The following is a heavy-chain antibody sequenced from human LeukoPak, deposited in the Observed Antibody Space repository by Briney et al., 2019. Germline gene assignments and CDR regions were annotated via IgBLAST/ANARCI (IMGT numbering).Heavy chain of an antibody. D-gene: IGHD6-19*01. CDR1: GFTFSSYA. Sequence: GRSLRLSCAASGFTFSSYAMTRVRQAPGKGLEWVADISGSGNSPNYADSVKGRFTISRDHSNNTLYLQMKTLSAEDTAVYYCAKDQRAVAGTCFDNWGQGTLVTVSS. J-gene: IGHJ4*02. V-gene: IGHV3-23*01. CDR2: ISGSGNSP. CDR3: AKDQRAVAGTCFDN.